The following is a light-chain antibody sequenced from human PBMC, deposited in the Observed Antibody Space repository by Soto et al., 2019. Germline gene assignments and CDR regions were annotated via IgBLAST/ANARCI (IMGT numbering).Light chain of an antibody. V-gene: IGKV3-20*01. J-gene: IGKJ4*01. CDR2: VAS. CDR3: QQFGGSPRLS. Sequence: EVVLTQSPGTLSLSPGERATLSCRASQNVRNNYLSWYQHKPGQAPRLLIYVASSRATGVPDRFSGSGSETDFTLTITRLEPEDSAVYYCQQFGGSPRLSFGGGTKVEI. CDR1: QNVRNNY.